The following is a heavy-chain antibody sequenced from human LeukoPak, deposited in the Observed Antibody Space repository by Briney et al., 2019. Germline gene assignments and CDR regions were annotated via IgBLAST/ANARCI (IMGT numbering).Heavy chain of an antibody. V-gene: IGHV1-8*01. CDR1: GYTFTSYE. J-gene: IGHJ6*04. D-gene: IGHD5-18*01. CDR2: MNPNSGDT. CDR3: ARAARQLSYDYGLDV. Sequence: ASVRVSCKASGYTFTSYEIMWGRQAPGQGLEWMGWMNPNSGDTGYAQKFQGRVTMNRHTSKSTAYMDLSKLRSEETAVYACARAARQLSYDYGLDVWGEGTTVTASS.